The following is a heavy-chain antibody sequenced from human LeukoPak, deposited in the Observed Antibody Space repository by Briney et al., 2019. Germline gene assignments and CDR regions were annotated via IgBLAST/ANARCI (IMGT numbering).Heavy chain of an antibody. CDR1: GFTFSSYG. CDR2: IRYDGSNK. V-gene: IGHV3-30*02. Sequence: PGGSLRLSCAASGFTFSSYGMHWVRQAPGKGLEWVAFIRYDGSNKYYADSVKGRFTISRDNSKNTLYLQMNSLRAEDTAVYYCAKDENVVVTATPATSFVYWGQGTLVTVSS. J-gene: IGHJ4*02. D-gene: IGHD2-21*02. CDR3: AKDENVVVTATPATSFVY.